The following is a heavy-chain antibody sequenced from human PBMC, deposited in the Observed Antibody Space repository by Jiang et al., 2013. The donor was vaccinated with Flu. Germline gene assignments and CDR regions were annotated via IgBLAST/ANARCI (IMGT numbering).Heavy chain of an antibody. V-gene: IGHV2-70*04. J-gene: IGHJ3*02. D-gene: IGHD3-10*01. CDR1: GFSLSTSGMR. Sequence: KPTQTLTLTCTFSGFSLSTSGMRVSWIRQPPGKALEWLARIDWDDDKFYSTSLKTRLTISKDTSKNQVVLTMTNMDPVDTATYYCARETSLLWFGEFRNDAFDIWGQGTMVTVSS. CDR3: ARETSLLWFGEFRNDAFDI. CDR2: IDWDDDK.